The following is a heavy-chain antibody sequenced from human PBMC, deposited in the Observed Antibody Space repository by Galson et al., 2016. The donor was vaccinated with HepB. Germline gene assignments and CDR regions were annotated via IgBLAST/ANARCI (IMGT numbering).Heavy chain of an antibody. Sequence: SLRLSCAASGFTFSRYWMRWVSQAPGKGLEWVSHIHRDGGTTSYADSVQGRFTISRDNAKNTLYLQMKSLRAEDTALYYCARDLDLSGFDPWGQGTLVTVSS. CDR3: ARDLDLSGFDP. J-gene: IGHJ5*02. V-gene: IGHV3-74*01. CDR2: IHRDGGTT. D-gene: IGHD1-1*01. CDR1: GFTFSRYW.